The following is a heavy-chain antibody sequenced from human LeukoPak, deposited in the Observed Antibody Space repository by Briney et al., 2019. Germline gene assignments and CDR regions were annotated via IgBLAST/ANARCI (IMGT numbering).Heavy chain of an antibody. D-gene: IGHD3-22*01. CDR3: ARGSSSGYYTRFDY. CDR2: ISYDGSNK. J-gene: IGHJ4*02. V-gene: IGHV3-30-3*01. Sequence: GGSLRLSCAASGFTFSSYAMHWVRQAPGKGLEWVAVISYDGSNKYYADSVKGRFTISRDNSKSTLYLQMNSLRAEDTAVYYCARGSSSGYYTRFDYWGQGTLVTVSS. CDR1: GFTFSSYA.